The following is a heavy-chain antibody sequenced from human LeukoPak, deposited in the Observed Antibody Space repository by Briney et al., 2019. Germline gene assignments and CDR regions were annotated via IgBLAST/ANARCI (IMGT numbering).Heavy chain of an antibody. D-gene: IGHD6-13*01. J-gene: IGHJ5*02. CDR3: ARDEDEAGPKSWFDP. V-gene: IGHV4-4*02. CDR2: IYHSGST. CDR1: GGSISSSNW. Sequence: SSETLSLTCAVSGGSISSSNWWSWVRQPPGKGLEWIGEIYHSGSTNYNPSLKSRVTISVDKSKNQFSLKLSSVTAADTAVYYCARDEDEAGPKSWFDPWGQGTLVTVSS.